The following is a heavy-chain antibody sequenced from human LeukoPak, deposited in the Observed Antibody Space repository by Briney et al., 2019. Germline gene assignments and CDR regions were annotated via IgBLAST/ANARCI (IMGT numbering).Heavy chain of an antibody. Sequence: PGGSLRLSCAASGFTVSSNYMSWVRQAPGKGLAWVSVIYSGGSIYYADSVKGRFTISRDNSKNTLYLQMNSLRAEDTAVYYCTSAVALLYFDYWGQGTLVTVSS. J-gene: IGHJ4*02. V-gene: IGHV3-66*01. CDR3: TSAVALLYFDY. CDR2: IYSGGSI. CDR1: GFTVSSNY. D-gene: IGHD6-19*01.